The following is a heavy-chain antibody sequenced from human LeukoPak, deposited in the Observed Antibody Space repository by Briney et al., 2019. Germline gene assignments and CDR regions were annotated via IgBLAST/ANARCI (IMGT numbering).Heavy chain of an antibody. CDR2: IKQDGSEK. Sequence: GGSLRLSCAASGVMFPSYWMTWVRQAPGKGLEWVANIKQDGSEKYYVDSVKGRFTISRDNAKNSVYLQMNSLRAEDTAVYYCARRHHFGFLDSWGQGTLVTVSP. CDR1: GVMFPSYW. D-gene: IGHD3-10*01. CDR3: ARRHHFGFLDS. J-gene: IGHJ4*02. V-gene: IGHV3-7*04.